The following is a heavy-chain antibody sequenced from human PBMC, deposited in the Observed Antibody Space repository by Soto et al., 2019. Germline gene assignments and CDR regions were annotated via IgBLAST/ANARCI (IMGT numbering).Heavy chain of an antibody. V-gene: IGHV4-59*01. CDR2: IYYSGST. CDR3: ARYYYDSSGYPKFDY. CDR1: GGSISSYY. D-gene: IGHD3-22*01. J-gene: IGHJ4*02. Sequence: ETLSLTCTVSGGSISSYYWSWIRQPPGKGLEWIGYIYYSGSTNYNPSLKSRVTISVDTSKNQFSLKLSSVTAADTAVYYCARYYYDSSGYPKFDYWGQGTLVTSPQ.